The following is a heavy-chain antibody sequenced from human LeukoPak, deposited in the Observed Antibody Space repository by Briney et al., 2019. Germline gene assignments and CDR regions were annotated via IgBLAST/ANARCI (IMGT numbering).Heavy chain of an antibody. CDR1: EFTFSRFW. CDR3: ATEVGTPDIRSAFEI. V-gene: IGHV3-7*01. Sequence: GGSLRLSCAASEFTFSRFWMSWVRQAPGKGLEWVANINQDGGERNYVDSMKGRFTISRDNAKSSLYLQMNSLRAEDTAVYYCATEVGTPDIRSAFEIWGQGTMVTVSS. CDR2: INQDGGER. J-gene: IGHJ3*02. D-gene: IGHD2-15*01.